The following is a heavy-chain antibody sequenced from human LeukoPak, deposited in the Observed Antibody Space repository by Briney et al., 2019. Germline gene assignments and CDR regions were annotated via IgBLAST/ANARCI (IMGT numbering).Heavy chain of an antibody. J-gene: IGHJ5*02. D-gene: IGHD2-2*02. CDR1: GFTFSNYA. CDR2: ISGSGGST. Sequence: PGGSLRLSCAASGFTFSNYAMSWVRQAPGKGLEWVSSISGSGGSTYYADSVKGRFTISRDNSKNTLYLQMNSLRAEDTAVYYCAKGIARCSSASCHRNWFDPWGQGTLVTASS. CDR3: AKGIARCSSASCHRNWFDP. V-gene: IGHV3-23*01.